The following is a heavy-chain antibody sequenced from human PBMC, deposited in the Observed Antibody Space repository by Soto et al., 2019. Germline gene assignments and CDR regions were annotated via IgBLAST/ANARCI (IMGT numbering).Heavy chain of an antibody. CDR1: GFTFSSYA. D-gene: IGHD3-3*01. CDR2: ISGSGGGT. J-gene: IGHJ4*02. V-gene: IGHV3-23*01. CDR3: AKDPAAIITIFGVASDY. Sequence: PGGSLRLSCAASGFTFSSYAMSWVRQAPGKGLEWVSAISGSGGGTYYADSVKGRFTISRDNSKNTLYLQMNSLRAEDTAVYYCAKDPAAIITIFGVASDYWGQGTLVTVSS.